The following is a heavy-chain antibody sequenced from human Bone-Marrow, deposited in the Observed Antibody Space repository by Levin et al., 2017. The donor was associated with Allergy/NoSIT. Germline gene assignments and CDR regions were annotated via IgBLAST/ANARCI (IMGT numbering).Heavy chain of an antibody. Sequence: GGSLRLSCAASGFTFSSYAMHWVRQAPGKGLEWVAVISYDGSNKYYADSVKGRFTISRDNSKNTLYLQMNSLRAEDTAVYYCAGGARGISDYWGQGTLVTVSS. J-gene: IGHJ4*02. CDR2: ISYDGSNK. D-gene: IGHD1-26*01. CDR3: AGGARGISDY. V-gene: IGHV3-30*04. CDR1: GFTFSSYA.